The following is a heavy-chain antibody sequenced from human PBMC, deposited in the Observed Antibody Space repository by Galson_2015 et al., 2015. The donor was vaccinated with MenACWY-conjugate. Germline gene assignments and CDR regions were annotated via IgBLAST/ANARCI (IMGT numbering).Heavy chain of an antibody. V-gene: IGHV4-59*08. Sequence: CTVSGGSISSYYWSWIRQPPGKGLEWIGYIYYSGSTNYNPSLKSRVTISVDTSKNQFSLKLSSVTAADTAVYYCARSPGYFDYWGQGTLVTVSS. CDR1: GGSISSYY. J-gene: IGHJ4*02. D-gene: IGHD1-14*01. CDR3: ARSPGYFDY. CDR2: IYYSGST.